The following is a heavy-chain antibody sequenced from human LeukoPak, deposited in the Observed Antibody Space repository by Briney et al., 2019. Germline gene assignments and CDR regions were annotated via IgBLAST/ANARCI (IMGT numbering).Heavy chain of an antibody. CDR3: ARGSLDYGDYRVSYYFDY. CDR2: ISSNGGST. D-gene: IGHD4-17*01. CDR1: GFTFSSYA. J-gene: IGHJ4*02. Sequence: GGSLRLSCAASGFTFSSYAMHWVRQAPGKGLEYVSAISSNGGSTYYANSVKGRFTISRDNSKNTLYLQMNSLRAEDTAVYYCARGSLDYGDYRVSYYFDYWGQGTLVTVSS. V-gene: IGHV3-64*01.